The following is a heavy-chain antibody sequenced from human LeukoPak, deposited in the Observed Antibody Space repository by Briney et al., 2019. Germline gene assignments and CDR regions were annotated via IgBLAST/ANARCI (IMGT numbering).Heavy chain of an antibody. CDR1: GYTFSSYG. D-gene: IGHD3-3*01. CDR2: ISTDNGNT. J-gene: IGHJ4*02. CDR3: ARVLRYDFWSAYYFDY. Sequence: ASVKVSCKASGYTFSSYGISWVRQAPGQGLEWMGRISTDNGNTNYAQNLQGRVTMTTDTSTSTAYMELRSLRSDDTAVYYCARVLRYDFWSAYYFDYWGQGTLVTVSS. V-gene: IGHV1-18*01.